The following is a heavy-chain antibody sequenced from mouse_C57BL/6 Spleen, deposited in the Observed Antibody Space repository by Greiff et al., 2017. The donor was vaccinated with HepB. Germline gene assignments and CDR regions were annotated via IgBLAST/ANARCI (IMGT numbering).Heavy chain of an antibody. V-gene: IGHV6-6*01. CDR1: GFTFSDAW. Sequence: EVKVEESGGGLVQPGGSMKLSCAASGFTFSDAWMDWVRQSPEKGLEWVAEIRNKANNHATYYAESVKGRFTISRDDSKSSVYLQMNSLRAEDTGIYDCTRRNYYSNYEFAYWGQGTLVTVSA. CDR3: TRRNYYSNYEFAY. CDR2: IRNKANNHAT. J-gene: IGHJ3*01. D-gene: IGHD2-5*01.